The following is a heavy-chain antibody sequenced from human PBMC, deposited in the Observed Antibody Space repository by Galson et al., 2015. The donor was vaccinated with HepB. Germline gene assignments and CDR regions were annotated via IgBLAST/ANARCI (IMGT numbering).Heavy chain of an antibody. J-gene: IGHJ5*02. D-gene: IGHD2-2*01. V-gene: IGHV3-30-3*01. CDR3: ASFVVVPAAKRFDP. CDR2: ISYDGSNK. Sequence: SLRLSCAASGFTFSSYEMNWVRQAPGKGLEWVAVISYDGSNKYYADSVKGRFTISRDNAKNSLYLQMNSLRAEDTAVYYCASFVVVPAAKRFDPWGQGTLVTVSS. CDR1: GFTFSSYE.